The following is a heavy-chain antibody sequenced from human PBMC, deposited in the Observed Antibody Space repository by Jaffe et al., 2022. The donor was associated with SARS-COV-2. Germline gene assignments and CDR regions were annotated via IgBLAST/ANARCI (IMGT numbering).Heavy chain of an antibody. CDR3: ARHAGAGSGSYYSPLGY. D-gene: IGHD3-10*01. CDR2: IFFGGDT. Sequence: QLQLQESGPGLVKPSETLSLTCAVSGGSISTSNSYWGWIRQPPGKGLEWIASIFFGGDTYYNPSLKSRVTISVDTSKNQFSLKLSSVTAADTAVYYCARHAGAGSGSYYSPLGYWGQGTLVTVSA. V-gene: IGHV4-39*01. J-gene: IGHJ4*02. CDR1: GGSISTSNSY.